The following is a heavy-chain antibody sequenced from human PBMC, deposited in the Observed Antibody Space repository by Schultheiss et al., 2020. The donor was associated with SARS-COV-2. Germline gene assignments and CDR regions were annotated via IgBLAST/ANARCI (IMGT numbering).Heavy chain of an antibody. J-gene: IGHJ4*02. CDR3: AKDRGHYDFWSGEVGY. Sequence: GGSLRLSCAASGFTFSSYAMHWVRQAPGKGLEWVAVISYDGSNKYYADSVKGRFTISRDNSKNTLYLQMNSLRAEDTAVYYCAKDRGHYDFWSGEVGYWGQGTLVTVSS. CDR2: ISYDGSNK. CDR1: GFTFSSYA. V-gene: IGHV3-30*01. D-gene: IGHD3-3*01.